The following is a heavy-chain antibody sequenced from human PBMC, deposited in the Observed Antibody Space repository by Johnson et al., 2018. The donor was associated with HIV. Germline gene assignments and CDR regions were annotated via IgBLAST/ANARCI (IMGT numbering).Heavy chain of an antibody. CDR1: GFTVSSNY. J-gene: IGHJ3*01. Sequence: VQLVESGGGVVRPGGSLRLSCAASGFTVSSNYMSWVRQAPGKGLEWVSVIYSGGSTYYADSVKGRFTISRDNSKNTLYLQMNSLRAEDTAVYYCARDSFFEELNAFDVWGQGTMVTVSS. V-gene: IGHV3-66*01. CDR2: IYSGGST. D-gene: IGHD3-10*01. CDR3: ARDSFFEELNAFDV.